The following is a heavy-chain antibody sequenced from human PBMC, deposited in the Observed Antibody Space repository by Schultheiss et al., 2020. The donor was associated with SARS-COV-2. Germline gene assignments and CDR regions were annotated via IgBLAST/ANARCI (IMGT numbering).Heavy chain of an antibody. CDR1: GFTVGSTY. V-gene: IGHV3-23*01. D-gene: IGHD3-16*02. CDR2: ISGNSGST. Sequence: GGSLRLSCAASGFTVGSTYMSWVRQAPGKGLEWVSSISGNSGSTYYADSVKGRFTISRDNSKSTLYLQMNSLRAEDTAVYYCAKDYRWGSYYFDYWGQGTLVTVSS. J-gene: IGHJ4*02. CDR3: AKDYRWGSYYFDY.